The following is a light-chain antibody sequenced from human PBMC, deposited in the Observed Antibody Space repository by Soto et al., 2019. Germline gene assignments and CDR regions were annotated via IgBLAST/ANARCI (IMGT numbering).Light chain of an antibody. CDR1: QSAGNF. CDR2: YIS. V-gene: IGKV3D-15*01. CDR3: QQHNQWPIT. Sequence: EIVMTQSPATLSVSPGETASLSCRASQSAGNFLAWYQQKPGQAPRLLIYYISTRATGIPARFSGSGSGTEFTLTTNSLQSEDSAVYYCQQHNQWPITFGQRTRLEI. J-gene: IGKJ5*01.